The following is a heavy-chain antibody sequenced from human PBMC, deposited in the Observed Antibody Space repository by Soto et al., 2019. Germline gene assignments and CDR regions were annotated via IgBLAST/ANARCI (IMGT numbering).Heavy chain of an antibody. CDR2: ISYDGSKK. V-gene: IGHV3-30*18. CDR3: AKDYYDFWSGYYPYYFDY. J-gene: IGHJ4*02. Sequence: GGSLRLSCAASGFTFSSYVMHWVRHAPRKGLEWVAVISYDGSKKYYADSVKGRFTISRDNSKNTLYLQMNSLRAEDTAVYYCAKDYYDFWSGYYPYYFDYWGPGPMVTV. D-gene: IGHD3-3*01. CDR1: GFTFSSYV.